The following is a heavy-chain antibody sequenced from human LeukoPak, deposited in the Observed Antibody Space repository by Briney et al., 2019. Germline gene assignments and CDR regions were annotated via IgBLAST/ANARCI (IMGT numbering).Heavy chain of an antibody. D-gene: IGHD6-13*01. CDR3: ATYSDNYPYYYYMDV. Sequence: GGSLRLSCAASGFTFSNAWMSWVRQAPGKGVEWVSVIYSGGSTYYADCVNGRFTISRDNSKNTLYLQMNSPRAEDTAVYYCATYSDNYPYYYYMDVWGKGTTVTVSS. J-gene: IGHJ6*03. V-gene: IGHV3-53*01. CDR2: IYSGGST. CDR1: GFTFSNAW.